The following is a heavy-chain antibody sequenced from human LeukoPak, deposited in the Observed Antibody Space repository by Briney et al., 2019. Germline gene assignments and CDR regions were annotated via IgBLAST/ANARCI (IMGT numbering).Heavy chain of an antibody. CDR1: GYTFTSYY. D-gene: IGHD3-9*01. J-gene: IGHJ4*02. Sequence: ASVKVSCKASGYTFTSYYMHWVRQAPGQGLEWMGIINPSGGSTSYAQKFQGRVTMTRDTSTSTVYMELSSLRSEDTAVYYCARDTNDILTGYHHKFYFDYWGQGTLVTVSS. V-gene: IGHV1-46*01. CDR3: ARDTNDILTGYHHKFYFDY. CDR2: INPSGGST.